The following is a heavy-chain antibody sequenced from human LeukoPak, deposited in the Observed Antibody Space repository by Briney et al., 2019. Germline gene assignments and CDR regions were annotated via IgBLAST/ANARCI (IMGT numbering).Heavy chain of an antibody. D-gene: IGHD3-16*01. J-gene: IGHJ4*02. CDR1: GVSISRYY. V-gene: IGHV4-59*01. CDR3: VRLILGSTTAGN. Sequence: SETLSLTCTVSGVSISRYYWSWLRQPPGKGLEWIGYIYYSGSTNYNPSLKSRVTMLVDTSKNQFSLRLSSVTAADTAVYYCVRLILGSTTAGNWGQGNLVTVSS. CDR2: IYYSGST.